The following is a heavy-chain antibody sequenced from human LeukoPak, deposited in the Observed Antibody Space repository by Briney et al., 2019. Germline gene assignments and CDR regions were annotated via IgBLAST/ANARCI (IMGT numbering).Heavy chain of an antibody. CDR1: GFTFSSYS. J-gene: IGHJ3*02. Sequence: GGSLRLSCAASGFTFSSYSMNWVRQAPGKGLEWVAYISSSSSTIYYADSVKGRFTISRDNAKNSLYLQMNSLRAEDTAVYYCARGYYDSSATILDAFDIWGQGTTVTVSS. CDR3: ARGYYDSSATILDAFDI. V-gene: IGHV3-48*04. D-gene: IGHD3-22*01. CDR2: ISSSSSTI.